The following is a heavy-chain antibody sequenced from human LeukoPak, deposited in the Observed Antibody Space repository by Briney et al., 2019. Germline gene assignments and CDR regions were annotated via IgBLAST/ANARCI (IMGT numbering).Heavy chain of an antibody. CDR1: GGAFSSYA. D-gene: IGHD2-2*01. CDR3: ASRWGYCSSTSCPLYYYYMDV. J-gene: IGHJ6*03. V-gene: IGHV1-69*13. CDR2: IIPIFGTA. Sequence: VKVSCKASGGAFSSYAISWVRQAPGQGLEWMGGIIPIFGTANYAQKFQGRVTITTDESTSTAYMELSSLRSEDTAVYYCASRWGYCSSTSCPLYYYYMDVWGKGTTVTVSS.